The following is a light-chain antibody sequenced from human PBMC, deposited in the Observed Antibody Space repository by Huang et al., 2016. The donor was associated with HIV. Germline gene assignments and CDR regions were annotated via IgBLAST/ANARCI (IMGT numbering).Light chain of an antibody. CDR3: QQSYSSVFT. V-gene: IGKV1-39*01. Sequence: DIQMTQSPSSLSASVGDRVTITCRASQNIDTYVNWYQQKRGKAPKLLIYTASSLESGVPSRFSGSGSGTDFTLTISSLQPEDSATYYCQQSYSSVFTFGPGTKVDVK. J-gene: IGKJ3*01. CDR2: TAS. CDR1: QNIDTY.